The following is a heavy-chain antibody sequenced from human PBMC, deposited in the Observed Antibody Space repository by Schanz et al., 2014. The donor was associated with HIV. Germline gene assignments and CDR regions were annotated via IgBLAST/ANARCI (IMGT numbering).Heavy chain of an antibody. CDR3: ARRFGVIEVAFDF. D-gene: IGHD3-10*01. CDR2: IFITRST. J-gene: IGHJ4*02. Sequence: QVQLQQWGAGLLKPSETLSLTCAVYGGSFSGDYWAWIRQSPGKGLEWLGSIFITRSTYYNPSLMGGVTIAGDTSRNHFSLRLTSGPAADTAVYYCARRFGVIEVAFDFWGRGILVSVSS. V-gene: IGHV4-34*12. CDR1: GGSFSGDY.